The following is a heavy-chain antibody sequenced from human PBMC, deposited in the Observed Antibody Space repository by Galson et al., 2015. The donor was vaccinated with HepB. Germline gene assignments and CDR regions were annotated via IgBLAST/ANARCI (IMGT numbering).Heavy chain of an antibody. CDR2: TYYRSKWSN. CDR3: AKSIHLGRGFDS. V-gene: IGHV6-1*01. CDR1: GDSVSSNTVG. D-gene: IGHD7-27*01. J-gene: IGHJ4*02. Sequence: CAISGDSVSSNTVGWNWIRQSPSRGLEWLGRTYYRSKWSNAYAVSVKSRVTINPDTSKNQFSLQLNSVTHEDTAVYYCAKSIHLGRGFDSWGQGTLVTVSS.